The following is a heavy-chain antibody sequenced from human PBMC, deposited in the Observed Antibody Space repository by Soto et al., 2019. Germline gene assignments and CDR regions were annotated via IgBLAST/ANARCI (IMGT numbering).Heavy chain of an antibody. CDR3: ARDGDIVVVVAAPGWFDP. CDR1: GYTFTSYG. D-gene: IGHD2-15*01. Sequence: AASVKVSCKASGYTFTSYGISWVRQAPGQGLEWMGWISAYNGNTNYAQKLQGRVTMTTDTSTSTAYMELRSLRSDDTAVYYCARDGDIVVVVAAPGWFDPWGQGTLVTVS. CDR2: ISAYNGNT. J-gene: IGHJ5*02. V-gene: IGHV1-18*01.